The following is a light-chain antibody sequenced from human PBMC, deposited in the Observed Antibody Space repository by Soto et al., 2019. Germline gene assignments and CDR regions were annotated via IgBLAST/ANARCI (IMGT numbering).Light chain of an antibody. J-gene: IGKJ5*01. CDR3: QHYVTPPIT. CDR1: QSVTSNY. CDR2: GAS. V-gene: IGKV3-20*01. Sequence: EMVWTQSPGHLSLSPGERATLSCRASQSVTSNYLAWYQQKPGQAPRLLVYGASSRATGISDRFSGSGSGTDFTLTISRLEPEDFAMYYCQHYVTPPITFGQGTRLEI.